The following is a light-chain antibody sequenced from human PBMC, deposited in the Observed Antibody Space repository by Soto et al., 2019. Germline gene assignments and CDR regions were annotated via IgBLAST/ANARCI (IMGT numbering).Light chain of an antibody. J-gene: IGKJ5*01. CDR2: GIS. CDR3: QQRSNWPPIT. V-gene: IGKV3-11*01. Sequence: IVMTQSPATLSVSPGERATVSCRASQSVNSNYLAWYQQKPGQAPRLLIYGISKRATGIPARFSGSGSGTDFTLTISSLEPEDFAVYYCQQRSNWPPITFGQGTRLEIK. CDR1: QSVNSNY.